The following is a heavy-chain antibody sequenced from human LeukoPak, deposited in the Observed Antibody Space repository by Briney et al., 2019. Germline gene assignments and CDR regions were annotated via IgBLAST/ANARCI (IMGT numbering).Heavy chain of an antibody. V-gene: IGHV3-9*01. CDR3: AKALAVADENFDY. CDR2: ISWNSGSI. CDR1: GFTFDDYA. J-gene: IGHJ4*02. D-gene: IGHD6-19*01. Sequence: GGSLRLSCAASGFTFDDYAMHWVRQAPGKGLEWVSGISWNSGSIGYADSVKGRFTISRDNAKNSLYLQMNSLRAEDTALYYCAKALAVADENFDYWGRGTLVTVSS.